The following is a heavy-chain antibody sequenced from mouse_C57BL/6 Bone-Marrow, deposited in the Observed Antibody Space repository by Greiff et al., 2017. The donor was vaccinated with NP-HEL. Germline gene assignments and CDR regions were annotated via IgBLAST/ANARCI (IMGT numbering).Heavy chain of an antibody. CDR1: GYTFTTYP. Sequence: VQLQESGAELVKPGASVKMSCKASGYTFTTYPIEWMKQNHGKSLEWIGNFHPYNDDTKYNEKFKGKATLTVEKSSSTVYLELSRLTSDDSAVYYCASLHYYGSLYFDYWGQGTTLTVSS. V-gene: IGHV1-47*01. J-gene: IGHJ2*01. D-gene: IGHD1-1*01. CDR2: FHPYNDDT. CDR3: ASLHYYGSLYFDY.